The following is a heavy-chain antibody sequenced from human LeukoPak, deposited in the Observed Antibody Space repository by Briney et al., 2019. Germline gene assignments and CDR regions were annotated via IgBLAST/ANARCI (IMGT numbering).Heavy chain of an antibody. CDR3: AKDSNGDLFNLDY. CDR1: GFTVSINY. Sequence: GGSLRLSCAASGFTVSINYMSWVRQAPGKGLEWVSIIYSAGTTYYADSMKGRFTISRDNFKNTLYLQMNSLRAEDTAVYYCAKDSNGDLFNLDYWGQGTLVTISS. J-gene: IGHJ4*02. CDR2: IYSAGTT. D-gene: IGHD3-10*01. V-gene: IGHV3-53*01.